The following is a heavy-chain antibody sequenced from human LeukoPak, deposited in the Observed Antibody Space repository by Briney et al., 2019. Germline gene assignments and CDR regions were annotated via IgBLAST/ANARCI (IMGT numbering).Heavy chain of an antibody. J-gene: IGHJ4*02. CDR2: ISGYNGNT. V-gene: IGHV1-18*01. Sequence: ASVTVSCKTSGFSFTSYGISWVRQAPGQGLEWMGWISGYNGNTNYAQKLQGRVTMTTDTSTNTAYMELRSLRSDDTAMYYCARSQQWLYLVDYWGQGTLVTVSS. CDR3: ARSQQWLYLVDY. D-gene: IGHD6-19*01. CDR1: GFSFTSYG.